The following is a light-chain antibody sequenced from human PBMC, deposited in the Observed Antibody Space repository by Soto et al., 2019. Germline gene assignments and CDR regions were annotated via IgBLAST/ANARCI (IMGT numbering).Light chain of an antibody. J-gene: IGLJ2*01. CDR2: EVS. CDR3: CSYAGFRV. V-gene: IGLV2-23*02. Sequence: QSALTQPASVSGSPGQSITISRTGTSSDVGSYNLVSWYQQHPGKAPKLMIYEVSKRPSGVSNRFSGSKSGNTASLTISGLQAEDEADYYCCSYAGFRVFGGGTKLTVL. CDR1: SSDVGSYNL.